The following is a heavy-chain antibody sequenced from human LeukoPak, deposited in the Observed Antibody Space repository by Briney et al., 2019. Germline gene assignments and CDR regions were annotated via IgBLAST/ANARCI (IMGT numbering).Heavy chain of an antibody. CDR2: IYTSGST. J-gene: IGHJ4*02. CDR3: ARGVNLEYYFDY. D-gene: IGHD1-14*01. CDR1: GGSISSYY. Sequence: SETLSLTCTVSGGSISSYYWSWIWQPAGKGLEWIGRIYTSGSTNYNPSLKSRVTMSVDTSKSQFSLKVSSVTAADTAVYYCARGVNLEYYFDYWGQGTLVTVSS. V-gene: IGHV4-4*07.